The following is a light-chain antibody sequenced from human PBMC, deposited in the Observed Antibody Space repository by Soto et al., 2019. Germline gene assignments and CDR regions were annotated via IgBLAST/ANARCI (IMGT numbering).Light chain of an antibody. Sequence: QSVLTQPRSVSGSPGQSVTISCTGSRSDVGGYKYVSWYQKFPGKAPKLIIYDVAKRPSGVPGRFSGSKSGNTASLTISGLQAEDEGDYYCCSYGGGRTPLGFGGGTKLTVL. J-gene: IGLJ2*01. CDR1: RSDVGGYKY. CDR3: CSYGGGRTPLG. CDR2: DVA. V-gene: IGLV2-11*01.